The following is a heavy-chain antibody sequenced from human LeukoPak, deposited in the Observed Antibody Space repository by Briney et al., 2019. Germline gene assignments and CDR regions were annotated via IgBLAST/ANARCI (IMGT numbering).Heavy chain of an antibody. CDR2: IIPIFGTA. CDR3: ARRSYDSSGSYQFDY. CDR1: GGTFSSYA. D-gene: IGHD3-22*01. V-gene: IGHV1-69*05. J-gene: IGHJ4*02. Sequence: SVKVSCKASGGTFSSYAISWVRQAPGQGLEWMGRIIPIFGTANYAQKFQGRVTITTDESTSTAYMEMSSLRSEDTAVYYCARRSYDSSGSYQFDYWGQGTLVTVSS.